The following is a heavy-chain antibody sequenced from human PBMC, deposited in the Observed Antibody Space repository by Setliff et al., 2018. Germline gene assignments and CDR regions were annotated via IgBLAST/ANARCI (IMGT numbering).Heavy chain of an antibody. Sequence: GGSLRLSCAGSGFTFSDYWMSWVRQAPGKGLEWVANIQQSGNEKYYVDSVKGRFTISRDISKNTLYLQMNSLRAEDTAVYYCARDSRNYYDSSGYPIDAFDIWGQGTMVTVSS. V-gene: IGHV3-7*03. CDR1: GFTFSDYW. CDR3: ARDSRNYYDSSGYPIDAFDI. CDR2: IQQSGNEK. D-gene: IGHD3-22*01. J-gene: IGHJ3*02.